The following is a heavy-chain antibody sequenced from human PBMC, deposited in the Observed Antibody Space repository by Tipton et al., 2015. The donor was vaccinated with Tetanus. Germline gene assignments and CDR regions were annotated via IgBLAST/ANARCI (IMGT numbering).Heavy chain of an antibody. CDR3: AKDALGVLNL. CDR1: GFTFTSYT. J-gene: IGHJ6*03. D-gene: IGHD1-14*01. CDR2: SSGSRRTP. Sequence: SLRLSCAASGFTFTSYTMNWVCQAPGNGLGWVAASSGSRRTPYYADSVKGRFTISRDNTKNTLSLQLNSLRADVMAIYYCAKDALGVLNLWGKANTVPLSS. V-gene: IGHV3-23*01.